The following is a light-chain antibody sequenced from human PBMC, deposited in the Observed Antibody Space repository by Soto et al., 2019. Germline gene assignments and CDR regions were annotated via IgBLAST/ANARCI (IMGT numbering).Light chain of an antibody. CDR3: QQRNKLPLA. V-gene: IGKV3-11*01. J-gene: IGKJ4*01. CDR2: DAS. Sequence: EIVLTQSPATLSLSPGERAALSCRASQSVGSSLAWYQQKPGQAPRLLIYDASIRVTGIPSRFSGSGSGTDFTLTISSLEPEDFAAYYCQQRNKLPLAFGGGTKVDIK. CDR1: QSVGSS.